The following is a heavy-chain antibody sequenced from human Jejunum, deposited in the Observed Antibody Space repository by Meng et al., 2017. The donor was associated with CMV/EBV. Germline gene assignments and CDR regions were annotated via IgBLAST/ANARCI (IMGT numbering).Heavy chain of an antibody. V-gene: IGHV3-7*01. J-gene: IGHJ6*02. D-gene: IGHD2-21*01. Sequence: ASGFTFSSYWMNWVRQVPGKGLEWVANIKQDGSERYYVESVKGRFTISRNNAKKSLFLQMDGLRAEDTAIYYCASQKCGGDCDMDVWGQGTTVTVSS. CDR2: IKQDGSER. CDR1: GFTFSSYW. CDR3: ASQKCGGDCDMDV.